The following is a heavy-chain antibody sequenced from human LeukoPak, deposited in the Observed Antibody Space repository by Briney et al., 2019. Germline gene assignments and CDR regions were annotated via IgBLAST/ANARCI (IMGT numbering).Heavy chain of an antibody. CDR3: ASVLRGVIGNYYYYYMDV. CDR2: VDHSGST. CDR1: GGSFSDKH. D-gene: IGHD3-10*01. Sequence: PSETLSLTCSVYGGSFSDKHWSWIRQTPGKGLEWIGEVDHSGSTNYSPSLKSRVTISVDTSKIQFSLKLSSVTAADTAVYYCASVLRGVIGNYYYYYMDVWGKGTTVIVSS. V-gene: IGHV4-34*01. J-gene: IGHJ6*03.